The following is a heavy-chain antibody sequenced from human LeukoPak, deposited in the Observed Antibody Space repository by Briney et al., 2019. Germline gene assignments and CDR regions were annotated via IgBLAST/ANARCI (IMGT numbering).Heavy chain of an antibody. J-gene: IGHJ3*02. V-gene: IGHV3-30-3*01. CDR3: ARDVTYGPIIPDAFDI. Sequence: GGSLRLSCAASGFTFSSYAMHWVRQAPGKGLEWVAVISYDGSNKYYADSVKGRFTISRDNSKNTLYLQMNSLRAEDTAVYYRARDVTYGPIIPDAFDIWGQGTMVTVSS. D-gene: IGHD2-21*01. CDR1: GFTFSSYA. CDR2: ISYDGSNK.